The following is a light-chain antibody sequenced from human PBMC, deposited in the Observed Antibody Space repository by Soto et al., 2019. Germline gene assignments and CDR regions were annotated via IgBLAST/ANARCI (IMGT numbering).Light chain of an antibody. CDR2: EVT. CDR1: SSDVGGYNY. Sequence: QSALTQPPSASGSPGQSVTISCTGTSSDVGGYNYVSWYQQHPGKAPKLMIYEVTKRPSGVPDRFSGSKPGNTASLTVSGLQAEDEADYYCSSYAGSKTFYVFGTGTKGTVL. J-gene: IGLJ1*01. CDR3: SSYAGSKTFYV. V-gene: IGLV2-8*01.